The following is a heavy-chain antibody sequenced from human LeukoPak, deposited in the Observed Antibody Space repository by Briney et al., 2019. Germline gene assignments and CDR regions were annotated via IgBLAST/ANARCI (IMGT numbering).Heavy chain of an antibody. CDR2: ISGGGDAT. V-gene: IGHV3-23*01. D-gene: IGHD5-24*01. Sequence: GGSLRLSCVASGSTISDYAMSWVRQAPGKGLEWVSSISGGGDATKYADSVMGRFTISRDNSKNTLSLQMNSLRAEDTAVYYCAKSDCASDGCKLLNCWGQGTLVTASS. CDR1: GSTISDYA. J-gene: IGHJ4*02. CDR3: AKSDCASDGCKLLNC.